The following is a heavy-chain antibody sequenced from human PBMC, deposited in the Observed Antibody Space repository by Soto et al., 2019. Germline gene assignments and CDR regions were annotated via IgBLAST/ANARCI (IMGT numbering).Heavy chain of an antibody. J-gene: IGHJ4*02. CDR2: IYYSGST. CDR3: ARGASYYYDSSGYYLYR. D-gene: IGHD3-22*01. V-gene: IGHV4-30-4*01. Sequence: SETLSLTCTVSGGSISSGDYYWSWIRQPPGKGLEWIGYIYYSGSTYYNSSLKSRVTISVDTSKNQFSLKLSSVTAADTAVYYCARGASYYYDSSGYYLYRWGQGTLVTVSS. CDR1: GGSISSGDYY.